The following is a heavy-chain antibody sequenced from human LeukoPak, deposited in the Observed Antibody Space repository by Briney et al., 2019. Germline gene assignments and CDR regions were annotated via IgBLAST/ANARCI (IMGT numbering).Heavy chain of an antibody. V-gene: IGHV1-69*13. Sequence: SVKVSCKASGGTFSSYALSWVQQAPGQGLEWMGGIIPIFGTANYAQKFQGRVTITADESTSTAYMELSSLRSEDTAVYYCAAVVPAVMGYFDYWGQGTLVTVSS. CDR3: AAVVPAVMGYFDY. CDR2: IIPIFGTA. CDR1: GGTFSSYA. J-gene: IGHJ4*02. D-gene: IGHD2-2*01.